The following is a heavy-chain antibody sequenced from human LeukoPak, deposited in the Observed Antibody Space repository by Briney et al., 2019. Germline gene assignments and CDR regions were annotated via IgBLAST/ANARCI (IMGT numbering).Heavy chain of an antibody. Sequence: ASVKVSCKASGYTFTGYCMHWVRQAPGQGLEWMGWINPNSGGTNYAQKFQGRVTMTRDTSISTAYMELSRLRSDDTAVYYCARAMGSTSAYYFDYWGQGTLVTVSS. CDR2: INPNSGGT. CDR3: ARAMGSTSAYYFDY. CDR1: GYTFTGYC. J-gene: IGHJ4*02. V-gene: IGHV1-2*02. D-gene: IGHD2-2*01.